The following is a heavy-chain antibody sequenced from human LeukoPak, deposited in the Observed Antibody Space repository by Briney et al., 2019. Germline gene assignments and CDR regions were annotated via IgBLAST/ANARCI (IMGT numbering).Heavy chain of an antibody. CDR2: ISSSSSYI. J-gene: IGHJ4*02. V-gene: IGHV3-21*01. D-gene: IGHD3-3*01. Sequence: GGSLRLSCTASGFTFSSYTMSWVRQAPGKGLEWVSSISSSSSYIYYADSVKGRFTISRDNAKNSLCLQMNSLRAEDTAVYYCASDFWSGYAHWGQGTLVTVSS. CDR3: ASDFWSGYAH. CDR1: GFTFSSYT.